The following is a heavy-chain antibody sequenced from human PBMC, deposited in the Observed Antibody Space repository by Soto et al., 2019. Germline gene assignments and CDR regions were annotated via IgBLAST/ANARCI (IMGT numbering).Heavy chain of an antibody. J-gene: IGHJ4*02. Sequence: QVQLVQSGAEVKKHGASVRVSCKAAGYTFTSYGISWVRQAPGQGLEWMGWMIAYNCNTNYAQKLHGRVTMTTDTDTSTDYMELRSMRSDNTSVCYCSRWTLDYWGQGTLVTVSS. V-gene: IGHV1-18*01. CDR3: SRWTLDY. CDR2: MIAYNCNT. CDR1: GYTFTSYG.